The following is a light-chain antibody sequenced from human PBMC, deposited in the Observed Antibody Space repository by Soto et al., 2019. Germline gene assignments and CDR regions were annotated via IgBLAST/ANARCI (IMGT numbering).Light chain of an antibody. CDR3: SSYTSISTV. CDR2: EVS. V-gene: IGLV2-14*01. CDR1: SSDVGGYNY. Sequence: QSALTQPASVSGSPGQSITISCTGTSSDVGGYNYVSWYQQHPGKAPKLMIYEVSNRPSGVSNRFSGSKSGNTASLTISGFQAEDEADYYCSSYTSISTVFGGGTQLTVL. J-gene: IGLJ2*01.